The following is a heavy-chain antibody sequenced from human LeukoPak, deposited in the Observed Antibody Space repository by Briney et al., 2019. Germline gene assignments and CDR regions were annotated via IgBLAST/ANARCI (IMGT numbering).Heavy chain of an antibody. J-gene: IGHJ6*02. Sequence: SETLSLTCAVSGGSISSYYRSWIRQPPGKGLEWIGYIYFSGSTNNKPSLKSRVTIPAATSKTQFSLTLRSVTAADPAVYYCARAGIAVRTYYYYGMDVWGQGTPVIVSS. CDR1: GGSISSYY. V-gene: IGHV4-59*01. CDR2: IYFSGST. CDR3: ARAGIAVRTYYYYGMDV. D-gene: IGHD6-19*01.